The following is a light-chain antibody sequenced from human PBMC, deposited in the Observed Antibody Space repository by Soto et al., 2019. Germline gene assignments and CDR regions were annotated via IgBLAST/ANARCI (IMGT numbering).Light chain of an antibody. Sequence: DSQMTQSPSSLSDSVGERVTLTCQASQGITDSFDWHRQRPRNAPNLLIYGASNLATGVPARLSESGSGTHFTFTINSLQPEDIATYYCQQYDILPPDTFGQGTKVEI. J-gene: IGKJ2*01. V-gene: IGKV1-33*01. CDR1: QGITDS. CDR3: QQYDILPPDT. CDR2: GAS.